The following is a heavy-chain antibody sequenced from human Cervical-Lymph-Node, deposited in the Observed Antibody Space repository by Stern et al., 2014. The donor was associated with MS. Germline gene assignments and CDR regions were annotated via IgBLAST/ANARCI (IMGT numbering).Heavy chain of an antibody. J-gene: IGHJ6*02. CDR2: ISYDGSNK. Sequence: VPLVESGGGVVQPGRSLRLSCAASGFTFSSYGMHWVRQAPGKVLEWVAVISYDGSNKYYADSVKGRFTISRDNSKNTLYLQMYSLRAEDTAVYYCAKDLGGSYYHYYYGMDVWGQGTTVTVSS. D-gene: IGHD1-26*01. CDR1: GFTFSSYG. CDR3: AKDLGGSYYHYYYGMDV. V-gene: IGHV3-30*18.